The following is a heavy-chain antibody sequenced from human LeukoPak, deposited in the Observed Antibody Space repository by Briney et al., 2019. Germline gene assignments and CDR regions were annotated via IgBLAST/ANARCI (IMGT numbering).Heavy chain of an antibody. Sequence: GGSLRLSCAASGFTFSSYAMHWVRQAPGKGLEYVSVISSNGGSTYYANSVKGRFTISRDNSKNTLYLQMGSLRAEDMAVYYCARTNYGDLGYWGQGTLVTVSS. CDR3: ARTNYGDLGY. V-gene: IGHV3-64*01. J-gene: IGHJ4*02. CDR2: ISSNGGST. CDR1: GFTFSSYA. D-gene: IGHD4-17*01.